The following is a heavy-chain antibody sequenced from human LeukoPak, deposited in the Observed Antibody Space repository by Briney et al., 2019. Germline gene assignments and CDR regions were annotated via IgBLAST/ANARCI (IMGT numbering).Heavy chain of an antibody. V-gene: IGHV4-34*01. CDR1: GGSFSGYY. D-gene: IGHD6-19*01. CDR3: ARAYSQGYRSGWYGRSGYYYYYGMDV. CDR2: INHSGST. J-gene: IGHJ6*02. Sequence: SETLSLTCAVYGGSFSGYYWSWIRQPAGKGREWSGEINHSGSTNYNPSLKSRVTISVDTSKNQFSLKLSSVPAADTAVYYCARAYSQGYRSGWYGRSGYYYYYGMDVWGQGTTVTVSS.